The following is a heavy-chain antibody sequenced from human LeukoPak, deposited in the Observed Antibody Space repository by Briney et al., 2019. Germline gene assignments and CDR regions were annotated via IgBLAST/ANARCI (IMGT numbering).Heavy chain of an antibody. CDR1: GFTFSSYA. Sequence: GGSLRLSCAASGFTFSSYAMSWVRQAPGKGLEWVSAISGSGGSTYYADSVKGQFTISRDNSKNTLYLQMNSLRAEDTAVYYCAKALTRELWLWYFDYWGQGTLVTVSS. J-gene: IGHJ4*02. CDR2: ISGSGGST. V-gene: IGHV3-23*01. CDR3: AKALTRELWLWYFDY. D-gene: IGHD5-18*01.